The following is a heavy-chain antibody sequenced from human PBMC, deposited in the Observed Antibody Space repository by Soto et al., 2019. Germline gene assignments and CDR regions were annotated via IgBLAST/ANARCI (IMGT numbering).Heavy chain of an antibody. J-gene: IGHJ6*02. V-gene: IGHV1-18*01. CDR2: ISAYNGNT. CDR1: GYTFTSYG. Sequence: ASVKVSCKTSGYTFTSYGINWVRQAPGQGLEWMRWISAYNGNTNYAQKLQGRVPMTTDASTSTAYMELRSLRSDDTAVYYCARSRSSSSRYYYYGMDVWGQGTTVTVSS. CDR3: ARSRSSSSRYYYYGMDV. D-gene: IGHD6-6*01.